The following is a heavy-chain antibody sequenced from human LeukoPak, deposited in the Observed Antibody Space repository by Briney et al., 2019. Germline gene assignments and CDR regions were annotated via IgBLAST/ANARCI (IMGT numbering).Heavy chain of an antibody. CDR3: ARTSLGGAWFDP. J-gene: IGHJ5*02. CDR2: IYYNGST. CDR1: GGSISSGDYY. Sequence: SQTLSLTCTVSGGSISSGDYYWSWIRQPPGKGLEWIGYIYYNGSTYYNPSLKIRVTISVDTSKNQFSLKLSSVTAADTAVYYCARTSLGGAWFDPWGQGTLVTVSS. V-gene: IGHV4-30-4*08. D-gene: IGHD3-10*01.